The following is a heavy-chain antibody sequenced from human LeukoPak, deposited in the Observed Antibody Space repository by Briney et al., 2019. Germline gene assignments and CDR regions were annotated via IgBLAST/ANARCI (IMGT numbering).Heavy chain of an antibody. Sequence: ASVKVSCKASGYTFTSYYMHWVRQAPGQGLEWMGIINPSGGSTSYAQKFQGRVTMTRDTSTSTVYMELSSLRSEDTAVYYCARDRGLMVRGVIIDAFDIWGQGTMVTVSS. J-gene: IGHJ3*02. CDR3: ARDRGLMVRGVIIDAFDI. CDR2: INPSGGST. CDR1: GYTFTSYY. D-gene: IGHD3-10*01. V-gene: IGHV1-46*01.